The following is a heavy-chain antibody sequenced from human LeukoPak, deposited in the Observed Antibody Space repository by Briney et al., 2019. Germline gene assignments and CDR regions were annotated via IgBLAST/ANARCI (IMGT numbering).Heavy chain of an antibody. J-gene: IGHJ4*02. CDR2: INHSGSA. V-gene: IGHV4-34*01. Sequence: SETLSLTCAVYGGSLSGSYWSWIRQPPGKGLEWIGEINHSGSANYNPSLKSRVTLSIDKSKNQFSLKLSSVTAADTAVYYCARESRDGYNLIDYWGQGTLVTVSS. CDR1: GGSLSGSY. D-gene: IGHD5-24*01. CDR3: ARESRDGYNLIDY.